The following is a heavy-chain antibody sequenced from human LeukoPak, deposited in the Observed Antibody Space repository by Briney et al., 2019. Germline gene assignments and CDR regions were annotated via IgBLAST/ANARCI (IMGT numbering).Heavy chain of an antibody. V-gene: IGHV3-43D*03. J-gene: IGHJ6*03. D-gene: IGHD1-26*01. Sequence: PGGSLRLSCAASGFTFDDYAMHWVRQAPGKGLEWVSLISWDGGSIYYADSVKGRFTISRDDSKNSLYLQMNSLRAEDTALYYCAKDGVVGIVGATPYYYYMDVWGKGTTVTVSS. CDR1: GFTFDDYA. CDR2: ISWDGGSI. CDR3: AKDGVVGIVGATPYYYYMDV.